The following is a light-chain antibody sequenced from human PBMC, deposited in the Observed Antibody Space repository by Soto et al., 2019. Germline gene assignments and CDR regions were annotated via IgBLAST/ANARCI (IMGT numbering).Light chain of an antibody. Sequence: EIVLTQSPATLSLSPGERATLSCRASQSVSSYFAWYQQKPGQAPRLLIYDASNRATGTPDRFRGSGSGTDFTLTISSLEPEDFAVYYCQQRSNWPLTFGGGTKVEMK. V-gene: IGKV3-11*01. CDR1: QSVSSY. CDR3: QQRSNWPLT. CDR2: DAS. J-gene: IGKJ4*01.